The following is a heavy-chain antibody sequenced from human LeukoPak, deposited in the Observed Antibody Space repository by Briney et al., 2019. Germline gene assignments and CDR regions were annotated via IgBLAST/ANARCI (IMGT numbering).Heavy chain of an antibody. CDR1: GFTFTTYW. CDR2: INSDGSIT. Sequence: GGSLRLSCAASGFTFTTYWMHWVGQAPGKGLVGVSHINSDGSITSYADSVQGRFTISRDNAKNTLYLQMNSLRAEDTAVYYCARDAVDTANAVWGQGTTVTVSS. J-gene: IGHJ6*02. D-gene: IGHD5-18*01. V-gene: IGHV3-74*01. CDR3: ARDAVDTANAV.